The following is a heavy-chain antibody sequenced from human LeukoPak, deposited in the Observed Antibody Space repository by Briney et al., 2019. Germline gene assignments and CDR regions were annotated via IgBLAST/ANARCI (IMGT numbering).Heavy chain of an antibody. Sequence: SCKASGGTFSSYGMSWVRQAPGKGLEWVAFIRYDGSNKYYADSVKGRFTISRDNSKNTLYLQMNSLRAEDTAVYYCAKDFRTYDYDSSGRFFDYWGQGTLVTVSS. CDR3: AKDFRTYDYDSSGRFFDY. J-gene: IGHJ4*02. CDR2: IRYDGSNK. V-gene: IGHV3-30*02. CDR1: GGTFSSYG. D-gene: IGHD3-22*01.